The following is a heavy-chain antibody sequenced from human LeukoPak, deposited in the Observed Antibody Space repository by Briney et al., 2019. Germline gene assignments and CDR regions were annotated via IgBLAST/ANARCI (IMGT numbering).Heavy chain of an antibody. CDR3: AKAGGAAGLYYFDY. CDR2: ISYDGSNK. V-gene: IGHV3-30-3*01. CDR1: GFTFSSYA. D-gene: IGHD6-13*01. J-gene: IGHJ4*02. Sequence: PGGSLRLSCAASGFTFSSYAMHWVRQAPGKGLEWVAVISYDGSNKYYADSVKGRFTISRDNSKNTLYLQMNSLRAEDTAVYYCAKAGGAAGLYYFDYWGQGTLVTVSS.